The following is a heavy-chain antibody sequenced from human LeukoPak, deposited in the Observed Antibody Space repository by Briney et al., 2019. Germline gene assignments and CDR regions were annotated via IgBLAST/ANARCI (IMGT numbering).Heavy chain of an antibody. CDR3: ARPSQFGSGTDYYLDS. J-gene: IGHJ4*02. V-gene: IGHV3-73*01. D-gene: IGHD3-10*01. Sequence: SGGSLRLSCAASGFMFSGSPMHWVRQASRKGLEWGGRIRTKTNDYATTYAASVKGRFTISRDDSTNTAYLQMDSLKTEDTAVYYCARPSQFGSGTDYYLDSWGQGTLVTVSS. CDR1: GFMFSGSP. CDR2: IRTKTNDYAT.